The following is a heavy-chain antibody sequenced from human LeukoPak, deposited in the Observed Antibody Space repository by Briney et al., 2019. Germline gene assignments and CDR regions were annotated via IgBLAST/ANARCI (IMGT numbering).Heavy chain of an antibody. CDR3: ARKGRAMASAGPWFDP. CDR2: IDSSSQYI. J-gene: IGHJ5*02. V-gene: IGHV3-21*06. CDR1: GFTFSPYS. Sequence: GGSLRLSCAASGFTFSPYSMNWVRQAPGKGLEWVSSIDSSSQYIYYADSVKGRFTISRDNAKNSLYLQMTSLRVEDTAVYYCARKGRAMASAGPWFDPWGQGTLVTVSS. D-gene: IGHD6-13*01.